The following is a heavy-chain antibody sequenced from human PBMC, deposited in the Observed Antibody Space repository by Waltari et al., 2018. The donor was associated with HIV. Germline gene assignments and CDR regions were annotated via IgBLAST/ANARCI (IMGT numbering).Heavy chain of an antibody. Sequence: QVQLQQWGAGLLKPSETLSLTCAVYGGSLSGFYWSWIRPPPGKGLEWIGEMHRSGSTNFNPSLESRVTRSVDTSKNQFSLTVISVTAADTAMYYCARGMPTVLRVGDAFDIWGQGTLVTVSS. V-gene: IGHV4-34*02. CDR3: ARGMPTVLRVGDAFDI. D-gene: IGHD3-10*01. CDR1: GGSLSGFY. CDR2: MHRSGST. J-gene: IGHJ3*02.